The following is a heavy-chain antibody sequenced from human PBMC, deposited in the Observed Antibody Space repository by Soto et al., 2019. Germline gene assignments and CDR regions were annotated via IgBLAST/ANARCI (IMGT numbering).Heavy chain of an antibody. CDR1: GYTFTSYY. J-gene: IGHJ4*02. D-gene: IGHD3-22*01. Sequence: ASVKVSCKASGYTFTSYYMHWVRQAPGQGLEWMGIINPSGGSASYAQKFRGRVTMTRDTSTSSVYMELSSLRPEDTAVYYCARDGNKRDYYDSSGYPIWGQGTLVIVSS. CDR3: ARDGNKRDYYDSSGYPI. V-gene: IGHV1-46*01. CDR2: INPSGGSA.